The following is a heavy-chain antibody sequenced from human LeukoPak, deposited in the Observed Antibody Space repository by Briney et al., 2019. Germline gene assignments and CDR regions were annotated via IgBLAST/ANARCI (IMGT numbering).Heavy chain of an antibody. V-gene: IGHV1-46*01. CDR1: GYTFITYY. CDR3: ARGVRSDCYSCFDY. Sequence: ASVKVSCTASGYTFITYYMHWVRQAPGQGLEWMGIINPSGDSTSYAQKFQGRVTMTRNTSTSTVYMELSSLRSEDTAVYYCARGVRSDCYSCFDYWGQGTLVTVSS. J-gene: IGHJ4*02. D-gene: IGHD2-15*01. CDR2: INPSGDST.